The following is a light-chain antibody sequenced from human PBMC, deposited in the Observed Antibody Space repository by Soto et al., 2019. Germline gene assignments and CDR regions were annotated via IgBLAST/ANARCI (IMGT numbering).Light chain of an antibody. CDR1: QSVDKNY. CDR3: QQYAHEPLT. V-gene: IGKV3-20*01. CDR2: DAS. Sequence: EIVLTQSPGTLSLSPGEGATLSCRASQSVDKNYLAWYKQKPGQGPRLLIYDASRRATGIPDRFSGSGSETDFTLTISRLEPEDFAVFYCQQYAHEPLTFGGGTKVEIK. J-gene: IGKJ4*01.